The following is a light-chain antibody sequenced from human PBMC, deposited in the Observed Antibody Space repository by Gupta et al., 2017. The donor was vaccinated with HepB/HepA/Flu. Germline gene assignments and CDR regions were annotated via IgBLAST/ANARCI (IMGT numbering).Light chain of an antibody. Sequence: VVMTQSPPSLPVTLGKSASISCKSSQSLVHTDGYIYLNWFHQRPGQSPRRLIYKVSNRDSGVPDRFSGSGSGTDFTLKISRVEAEDVGVYYCMQGTFWRTFGQGTKVEI. CDR1: QSLVHTDGYIY. V-gene: IGKV2-30*02. CDR3: MQGTFWRT. CDR2: KVS. J-gene: IGKJ1*01.